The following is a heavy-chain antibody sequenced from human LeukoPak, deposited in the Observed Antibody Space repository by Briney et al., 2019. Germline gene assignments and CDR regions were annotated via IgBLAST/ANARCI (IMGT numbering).Heavy chain of an antibody. J-gene: IGHJ5*02. CDR3: ARVRCSSTSCLAVDWFDP. V-gene: IGHV4-39*07. Sequence: SETLSLTCTVSGGSISSSNYYWGWIRQPPGKGLEWIGTIYYSGSTYYNPSLKSRVTISVDTSKNQFSLKLSSVTAADTAVYYCARVRCSSTSCLAVDWFDPWGQGTLVTVSS. CDR2: IYYSGST. CDR1: GGSISSSNYY. D-gene: IGHD2-2*01.